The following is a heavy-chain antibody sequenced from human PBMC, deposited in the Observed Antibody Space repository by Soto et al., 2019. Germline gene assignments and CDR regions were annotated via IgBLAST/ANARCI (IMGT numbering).Heavy chain of an antibody. CDR2: INGGNGNT. CDR1: GYTFTKYA. CDR3: ARGEGYCSGGTCFRWFDP. Sequence: QVQLLQFGAEVKKPGASVKVSCEASGYTFTKYALHWVRQAPGQRLEWMGWINGGNGNTKYSQKFQGRVTITRDTSASAAYMELSSLRFGDTAVYYCARGEGYCSGGTCFRWFDPWGQGTLVTVSS. V-gene: IGHV1-3*01. J-gene: IGHJ5*02. D-gene: IGHD2-15*01.